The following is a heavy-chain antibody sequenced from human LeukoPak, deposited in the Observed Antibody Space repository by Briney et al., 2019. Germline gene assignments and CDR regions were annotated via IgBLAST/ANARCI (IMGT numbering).Heavy chain of an antibody. Sequence: PSETLSLTCSVFGGSISSSSYYWGWTRQPPGKGLEWIGSIYYSGSTYYNPSLKSRLTISVDTSKNPFSLKLSSVTAADTAVYYCARGTYYYDSSGHYDVEKNRYYFDYWGQGTPVTVSS. CDR2: IYYSGST. CDR3: ARGTYYYDSSGHYDVEKNRYYFDY. CDR1: GGSISSSSYY. V-gene: IGHV4-39*01. J-gene: IGHJ4*02. D-gene: IGHD3-22*01.